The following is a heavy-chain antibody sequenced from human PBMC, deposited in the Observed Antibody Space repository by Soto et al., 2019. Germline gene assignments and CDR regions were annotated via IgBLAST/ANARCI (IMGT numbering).Heavy chain of an antibody. CDR3: AKGRGGSGSLTPRVDF. CDR2: ISGGGDTT. Sequence: EVQLLESGGGLVQPGGSLRLSCAASGFTFNNYAMTWVRQAPGKGLEWVSAISGGGDTTYYADSVKGRFTVSRDGSKNTLYLQMSSLRAEDTALYYCAKGRGGSGSLTPRVDFWGQGTLGTVSS. D-gene: IGHD3-10*01. V-gene: IGHV3-23*01. CDR1: GFTFNNYA. J-gene: IGHJ4*02.